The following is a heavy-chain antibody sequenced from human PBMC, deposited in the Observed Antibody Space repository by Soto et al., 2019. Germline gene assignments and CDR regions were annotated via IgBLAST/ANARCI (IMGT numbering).Heavy chain of an antibody. Sequence: SETLSLTCTVSGGSISSGGYYWSWIRQHPGKGLEWIGYIYYSGSTYYNPSLKSRVTISVDTSKNQFSLKLSSVTAADTAVYYCARERLVRGVIRWFDPWGQGTLVTVSS. CDR1: GGSISSGGYY. CDR2: IYYSGST. V-gene: IGHV4-31*03. CDR3: ARERLVRGVIRWFDP. J-gene: IGHJ5*02. D-gene: IGHD3-10*01.